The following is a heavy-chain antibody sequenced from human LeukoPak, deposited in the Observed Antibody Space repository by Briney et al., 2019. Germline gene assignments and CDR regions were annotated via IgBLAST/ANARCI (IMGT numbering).Heavy chain of an antibody. D-gene: IGHD5-24*01. J-gene: IGHJ2*01. V-gene: IGHV3-23*01. CDR3: AKMIREVATIPYWYFDL. CDR1: RFTFSSYA. CDR2: ISGSGGST. Sequence: SGESLTLSCSPSRFTFSSYAMSCVRHAPGKALEWFSSISGSGGSTYYADSVKGRFTISRENSKNKLYLQMNSLRADDTAVYYCAKMIREVATIPYWYFDLWGRGTLVTVSS.